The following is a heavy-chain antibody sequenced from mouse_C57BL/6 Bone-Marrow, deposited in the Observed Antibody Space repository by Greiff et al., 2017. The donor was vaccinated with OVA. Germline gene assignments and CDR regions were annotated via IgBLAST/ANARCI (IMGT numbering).Heavy chain of an antibody. D-gene: IGHD1-1*01. CDR3: ARSSFHYYGSSYDWYFDV. J-gene: IGHJ1*03. CDR2: IYPGSGST. V-gene: IGHV1-55*01. CDR1: GYTFTSYW. Sequence: QVQLQQPGAELVKPGASVKMSCKASGYTFTSYWITWVKQRPGQGLEWIGDIYPGSGSTNYNEKFKSKATLPVDTSSSTAYMQLSSLTSEDSAVYYCARSSFHYYGSSYDWYFDVWGTGTTVTVSA.